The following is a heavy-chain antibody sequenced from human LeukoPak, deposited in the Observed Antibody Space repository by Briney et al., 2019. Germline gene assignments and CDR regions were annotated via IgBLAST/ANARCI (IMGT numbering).Heavy chain of an antibody. CDR2: IYHSGST. CDR1: GYSISSGYY. CDR3: ARPNYSSSSYYFDY. J-gene: IGHJ4*02. V-gene: IGHV4-38-2*02. Sequence: PSETLSLTCTVSGYSISSGYYWGRIRQPPGKGLEWIGSIYHSGSTYYNPSLKSRVTISVDTSKNQFSLKLSSVTAADTAVYYCARPNYSSSSYYFDYWGQGTLVTVSS. D-gene: IGHD6-13*01.